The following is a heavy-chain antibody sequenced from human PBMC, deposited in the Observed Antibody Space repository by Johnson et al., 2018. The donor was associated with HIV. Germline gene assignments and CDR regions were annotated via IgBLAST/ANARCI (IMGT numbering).Heavy chain of an antibody. CDR3: ARDGRWGSRDAFDI. CDR1: GFTFRSYW. D-gene: IGHD7-27*01. V-gene: IGHV3-7*05. J-gene: IGHJ3*02. CDR2: IKQVGSEK. Sequence: VQLVESGGGLVQPGGSLRLSCAASGFTFRSYWMSWVRQAPGKGLEWVANIKQVGSEKYYVDSVKGRFTISRDNAKNSLYLAMNSLIVEDAAVYYCARDGRWGSRDAFDIWGQGTMVTVSS.